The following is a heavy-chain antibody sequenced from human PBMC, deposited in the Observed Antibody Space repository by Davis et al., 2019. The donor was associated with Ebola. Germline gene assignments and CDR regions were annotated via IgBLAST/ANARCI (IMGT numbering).Heavy chain of an antibody. Sequence: SVKVSCKASGGTFSNFAVSWVRQAPGQGLEWMGGIFPFLRTSNYAQKFQGRVTMTTDTSTSTAYMELRSLRSDDTAVYYCARGAIAPPDYWGQGTLVTVSS. CDR3: ARGAIAPPDY. D-gene: IGHD6-6*01. J-gene: IGHJ4*02. V-gene: IGHV1-69*10. CDR1: GGTFSNFA. CDR2: IFPFLRTS.